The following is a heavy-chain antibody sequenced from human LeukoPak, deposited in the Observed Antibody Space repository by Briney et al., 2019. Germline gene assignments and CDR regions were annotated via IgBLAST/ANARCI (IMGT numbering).Heavy chain of an antibody. J-gene: IGHJ6*02. D-gene: IGHD1-26*01. V-gene: IGHV3-9*01. CDR1: GFTFDDYA. CDR2: ISWNSGSI. CDR3: AKDISGSTEGYYYYGMDV. Sequence: PGRSLRLSCAASGFTFDDYAMHWVRQAPGKGLEWVSGISWNSGSIGYADSVKGRFTISRDNAKNSLYLQMNSLRAEDTALYYCAKDISGSTEGYYYYGMDVWGQGTTVTVSS.